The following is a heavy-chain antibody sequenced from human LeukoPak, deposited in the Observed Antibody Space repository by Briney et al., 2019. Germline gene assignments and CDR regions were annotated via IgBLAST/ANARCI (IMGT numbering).Heavy chain of an antibody. CDR1: GFTFSTYA. CDR3: AGDGAYCGGDCYFAQYFDY. Sequence: PRGSLRLSCVASGFTFSTYAMHWVRQAPGKGLEWVAVISFDGSNKYYADSVKGRFTISRDNSKNTLYLQMNSLRAEDTAVYYCAGDGAYCGGDCYFAQYFDYWGQGTLVTVSS. D-gene: IGHD2-21*02. CDR2: ISFDGSNK. V-gene: IGHV3-30-3*01. J-gene: IGHJ4*02.